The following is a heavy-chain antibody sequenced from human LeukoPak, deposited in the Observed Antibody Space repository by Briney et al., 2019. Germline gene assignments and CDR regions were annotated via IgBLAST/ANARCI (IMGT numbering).Heavy chain of an antibody. CDR2: IKQDGSEK. CDR1: GFTYSSYW. V-gene: IGHV3-7*04. J-gene: IGHJ5*02. CDR3: ARGGPYYYDSSPWFDP. D-gene: IGHD3-22*01. Sequence: GGSLRLSCAASGFTYSSYWMSLVRQAAGKGLEWVANIKQDGSEKYYVDSVKGRFTISRDNAKNSLYLQMNSLRAEDTAVYYCARGGPYYYDSSPWFDPWGQGTLVTVSS.